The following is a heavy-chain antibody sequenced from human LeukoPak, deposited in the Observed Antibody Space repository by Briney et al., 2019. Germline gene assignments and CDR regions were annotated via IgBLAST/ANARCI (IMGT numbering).Heavy chain of an antibody. Sequence: GGSLRLSCAASGFTFSSYSMTWVRQAPGKGLEWVSSISSSSSYIYYADSVEGRFTISRDNAKNSLYLQMNSLRAEDTAVYYCARDNSYGGYDYWGQGTLVTVSS. D-gene: IGHD5-18*01. J-gene: IGHJ4*02. CDR3: ARDNSYGGYDY. CDR2: ISSSSSYI. V-gene: IGHV3-21*01. CDR1: GFTFSSYS.